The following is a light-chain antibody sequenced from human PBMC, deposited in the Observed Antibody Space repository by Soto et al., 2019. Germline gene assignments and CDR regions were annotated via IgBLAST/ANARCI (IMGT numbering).Light chain of an antibody. CDR1: SSDVGGYNY. Sequence: SVLTQPASVSGSPGPSITISCTGTSSDVGGYNYVSWYQQHPGKAPKLMIYDVSNRPSGVSNRFSGSKSGNTASLTISGLQAEDVADYYCSSYTSSSTRVFGTGTKVTVL. J-gene: IGLJ1*01. CDR2: DVS. V-gene: IGLV2-14*01. CDR3: SSYTSSSTRV.